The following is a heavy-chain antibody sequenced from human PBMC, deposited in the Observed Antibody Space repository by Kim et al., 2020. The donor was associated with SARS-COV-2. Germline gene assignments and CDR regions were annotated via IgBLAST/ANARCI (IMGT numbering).Heavy chain of an antibody. CDR3: TSKYYYDSGGYYYADW. V-gene: IGHV4-38-2*02. Sequence: SETLSLTCTVSGHPITSDYFWGWIRQSPGKGLEWIGSIYQTGTTYYNPSLKSRVTISIDTSRDQFSLRLNSVTAADTAVYYCTSKYYYDSGGYYYADWWGPGTLVTVSS. CDR2: IYQTGTT. CDR1: GHPITSDYF. D-gene: IGHD3-22*01. J-gene: IGHJ4*02.